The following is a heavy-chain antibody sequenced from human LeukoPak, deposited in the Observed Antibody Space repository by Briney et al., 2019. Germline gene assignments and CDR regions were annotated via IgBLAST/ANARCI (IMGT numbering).Heavy chain of an antibody. V-gene: IGHV4-59*01. CDR1: GGSISSYY. CDR3: ARAAGPSAAPDF. D-gene: IGHD6-13*01. CDR2: IYYSGST. Sequence: SETLSLTCTVSGGSISSYYWSWIRQPPGKGLEWIGYIYYSGSTNYNPSLKSRVTISVDTSKNQFSLKLSSVTAADTAVYYCARAAGPSAAPDFWGQGTPVTVSS. J-gene: IGHJ4*02.